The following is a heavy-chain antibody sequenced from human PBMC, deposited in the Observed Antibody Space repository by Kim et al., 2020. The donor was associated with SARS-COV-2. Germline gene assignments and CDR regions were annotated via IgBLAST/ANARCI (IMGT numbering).Heavy chain of an antibody. CDR3: ARGGWEQWLVKTNGAFDI. Sequence: QGRVTMTRDTSTSTVYMELSSLRSEDTAVYYCARGGWEQWLVKTNGAFDIWGQGTMVTVSS. J-gene: IGHJ3*02. D-gene: IGHD6-19*01. V-gene: IGHV1-46*01.